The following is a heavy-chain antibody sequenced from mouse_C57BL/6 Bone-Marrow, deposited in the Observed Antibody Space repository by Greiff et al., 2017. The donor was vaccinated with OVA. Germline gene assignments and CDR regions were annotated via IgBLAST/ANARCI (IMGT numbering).Heavy chain of an antibody. CDR1: GFTFSSYA. CDR3: ARGWLPYYFDY. CDR2: ISDGGSYT. Sequence: EVKLVESGGGLVQPGGSLKLSCAASGFTFSSYAMSWVRQTPEKRLEWVATISDGGSYTYYPDNVKGRFTISRDNAKNNLYLQMSHLRSEDTAMYYCARGWLPYYFDYWGQGTTLTVSS. J-gene: IGHJ2*01. V-gene: IGHV5-4*03. D-gene: IGHD2-3*01.